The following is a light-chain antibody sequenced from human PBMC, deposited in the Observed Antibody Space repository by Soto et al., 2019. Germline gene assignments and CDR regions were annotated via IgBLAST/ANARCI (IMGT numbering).Light chain of an antibody. Sequence: QSVLTQPPSVSGAPGQRVTISCTGSSSNIGASYNVHWYRQLPGTAPKILIYGNSNRPSGVPDRFSGSKSGTSASLAITGLQAEDEADYYCQSYDSSLSVGFGGETQRTVL. V-gene: IGLV1-40*01. CDR3: QSYDSSLSVG. CDR2: GNS. CDR1: SSNIGASYN. J-gene: IGLJ2*01.